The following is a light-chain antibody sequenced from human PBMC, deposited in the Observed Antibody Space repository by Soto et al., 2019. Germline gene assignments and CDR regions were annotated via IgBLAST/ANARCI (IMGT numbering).Light chain of an antibody. Sequence: QSVLTQPPSASGSPGPSVTISCTGTSSDVGGYNYVSWYQQHPGKAPKLMIYEVSKRPSGVHDLFSGSKSGNTASLAVSGLQAEDEAAYYCSSYAGSLVFGGGTKLTVL. V-gene: IGLV2-8*01. CDR3: SSYAGSLV. J-gene: IGLJ3*02. CDR2: EVS. CDR1: SSDVGGYNY.